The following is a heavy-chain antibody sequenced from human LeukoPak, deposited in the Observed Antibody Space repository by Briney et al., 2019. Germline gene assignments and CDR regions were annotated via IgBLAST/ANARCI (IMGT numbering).Heavy chain of an antibody. J-gene: IGHJ4*02. CDR1: GFTFSSYW. CDR2: INKDGGEK. Sequence: GGSLRLSCAASGFTFSSYWMSWVRQAPGKGLEWVANINKDGGEKYYVHSVKGRFTISRDNAKNSLYLQMNSLRADDTAVYYCVKDSPPRYSGSPPAYWGQGTLVTVSS. D-gene: IGHD1-26*01. V-gene: IGHV3-7*03. CDR3: VKDSPPRYSGSPPAY.